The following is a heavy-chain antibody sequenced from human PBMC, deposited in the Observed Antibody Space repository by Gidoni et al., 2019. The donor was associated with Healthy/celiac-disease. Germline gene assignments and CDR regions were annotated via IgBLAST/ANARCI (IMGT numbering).Heavy chain of an antibody. CDR1: GFTFSSDS. V-gene: IGHV3-48*02. J-gene: IGHJ4*02. Sequence: EVQLVESGGGLVQPGGSLRLSCAASGFTFSSDSMNWVRQAPGKGLEWVSYISSSSSTIYYADSVKGRFTISRDNAKNSLYLQMNSLRDEDTAVYYCARDRAFTFIPWSTFDYWGQGTLVTVSS. CDR2: ISSSSSTI. D-gene: IGHD3-16*01. CDR3: ARDRAFTFIPWSTFDY.